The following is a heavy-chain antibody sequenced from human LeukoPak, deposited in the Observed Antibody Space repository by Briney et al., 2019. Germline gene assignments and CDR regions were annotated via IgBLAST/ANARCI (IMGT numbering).Heavy chain of an antibody. CDR1: GFSFTDAW. CDR2: LKSKAAGGTT. J-gene: IGHJ4*02. V-gene: IGHV3-15*01. Sequence: PGGSLRLSCAASGFSFTDAWMSWVRQAPGKGLEWVGHLKSKAAGGTTDYAAPVKARFTISGDDSENTLYLQMNSLKTEDTAVYYCTTGNYWGQGTLVTVSS. CDR3: TTGNY.